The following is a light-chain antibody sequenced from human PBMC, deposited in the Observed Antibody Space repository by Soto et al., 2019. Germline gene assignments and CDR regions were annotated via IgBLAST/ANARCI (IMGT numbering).Light chain of an antibody. J-gene: IGKJ4*01. CDR3: QHYNNWPLT. Sequence: EIVMTQSPATLSVSPGERASLSCRASQSVSSNLAWYQQKPGQAPRLLIYATSTGATGIPARFSGSGSGTEFTLTISSLQSEDFAVYYCQHYNNWPLTFGGGTKVDIK. CDR2: ATS. V-gene: IGKV3-15*01. CDR1: QSVSSN.